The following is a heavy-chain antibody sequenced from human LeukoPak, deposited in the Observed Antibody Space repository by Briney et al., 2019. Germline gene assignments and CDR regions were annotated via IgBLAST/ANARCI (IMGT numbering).Heavy chain of an antibody. J-gene: IGHJ4*02. CDR3: ARDAIFSLRFLEWSYVFDY. D-gene: IGHD3-3*01. Sequence: PGRSLRLSCAASGFTFDDYAMHWVRQAPGKGLEWVSGISWNSGRINYADSVRGRFTISRDNAKNSLYLQMNSLRAEDTAVYYCARDAIFSLRFLEWSYVFDYWGQGTLVTVSS. CDR2: ISWNSGRI. V-gene: IGHV3-9*01. CDR1: GFTFDDYA.